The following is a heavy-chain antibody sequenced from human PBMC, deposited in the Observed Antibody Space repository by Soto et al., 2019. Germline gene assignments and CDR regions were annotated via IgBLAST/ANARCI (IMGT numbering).Heavy chain of an antibody. Sequence: QVQLVESGGGLVKPGGSLRLSCAASGFTFSDYYMSWIRQALGKGLEWVSYISSSDSTIYYADSVKGRFTISRDNAKNSLYLQMNSLRAEDTAVYYCASLYGSGSYDYYYYGMDVWGQGTTVTVSS. CDR1: GFTFSDYY. CDR3: ASLYGSGSYDYYYYGMDV. V-gene: IGHV3-11*01. D-gene: IGHD3-10*01. CDR2: ISSSDSTI. J-gene: IGHJ6*02.